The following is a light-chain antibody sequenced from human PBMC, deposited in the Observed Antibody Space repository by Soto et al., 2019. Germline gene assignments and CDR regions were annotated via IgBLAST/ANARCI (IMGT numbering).Light chain of an antibody. CDR2: GAS. V-gene: IGKV1-5*01. J-gene: IGKJ1*01. CDR3: QQYNSYSRT. CDR1: QSISTY. Sequence: DIQMTQSPSSLSASVGDRVTITCRSSQSISTYLNWYQQIPGKAPKLLIYGASSLQRGVPSRFRGSGSGTEFTLTISSLQPDDFATYYCQQYNSYSRTFGQGTKVDIK.